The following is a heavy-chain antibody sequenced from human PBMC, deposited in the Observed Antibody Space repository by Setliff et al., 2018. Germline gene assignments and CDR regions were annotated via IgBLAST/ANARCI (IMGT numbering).Heavy chain of an antibody. CDR3: ARRDSTGFYGYSFDF. CDR2: IHSSGRS. J-gene: IGHJ4*02. CDR1: GGSISSYY. Sequence: LSLTCTVSGGSISSYYWSWIRQPPGKGLEWIGYIHSSGRSNYNPSLKSRVTISVDTSKNQFSLKLTSVSAADTAVYYCARRDSTGFYGYSFDFWGQGTLVTVSS. D-gene: IGHD3-22*01. V-gene: IGHV4-4*08.